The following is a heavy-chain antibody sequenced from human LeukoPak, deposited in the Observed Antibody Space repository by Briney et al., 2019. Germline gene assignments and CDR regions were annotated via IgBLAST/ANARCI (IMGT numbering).Heavy chain of an antibody. D-gene: IGHD1-26*01. CDR1: GFIFSSYN. CDR2: IWYDGSNK. J-gene: IGHJ5*02. CDR3: TRSSGSYYPSNWFDP. V-gene: IGHV3-33*01. Sequence: GGSLRLSCAASGFIFSSYNMHWVRQAPGKGLEWVAIIWYDGSNKYYADSVKGRFTISRDNSKKTLYLQMNSLRAEDTAVYYCTRSSGSYYPSNWFDPWGQGTLVTVSS.